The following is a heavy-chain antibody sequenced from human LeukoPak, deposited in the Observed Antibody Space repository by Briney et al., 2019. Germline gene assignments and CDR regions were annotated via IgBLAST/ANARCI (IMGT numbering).Heavy chain of an antibody. D-gene: IGHD3-10*01. CDR3: ARDVFPSMVRGVTAPLNAFDI. V-gene: IGHV4-61*02. J-gene: IGHJ3*02. Sequence: PSETLSLTCTVSGGSISSGSYYWSWIRQPAGKGLEWIGRIYTSGSTNYNPSLKSRVTISVDTSKNQFSLKLSSVTAADTAVYYCARDVFPSMVRGVTAPLNAFDIWGQGTMVTASS. CDR2: IYTSGST. CDR1: GGSISSGSYY.